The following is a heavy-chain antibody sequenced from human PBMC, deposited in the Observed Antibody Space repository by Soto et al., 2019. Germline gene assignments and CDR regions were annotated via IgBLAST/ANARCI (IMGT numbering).Heavy chain of an antibody. D-gene: IGHD3-16*01. Sequence: ASVKVSCKASGYTFSNRDMNWVRQATGQGLGWMGWMSPNRGQTGDAQKIQGRVTRTRNTTRRTAYMELSSLRSDDTAVYYCARGKRYTYSYLRQVTMVALSS. V-gene: IGHV1-8*01. CDR3: ARGKRYTYSY. CDR2: MSPNRGQT. J-gene: IGHJ4*02. CDR1: GYTFSNRD.